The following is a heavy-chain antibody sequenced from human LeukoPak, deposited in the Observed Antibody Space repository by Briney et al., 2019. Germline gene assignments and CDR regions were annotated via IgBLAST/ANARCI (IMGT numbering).Heavy chain of an antibody. CDR2: INTNTGNP. CDR1: GYTFTSYA. V-gene: IGHV7-4-1*02. J-gene: IGHJ4*02. CDR3: PRLGSSSWSPPAFGY. Sequence: SVKVSCKASGYTFTSYAMNWVRQAPGQGLEWMGWINTNTGNPTYAQGFTGRFVFSLDTSVSTAYLQISSLKAEDTAVYYCPRLGSSSWSPPAFGYWGQGTLVTVSS. D-gene: IGHD6-13*01.